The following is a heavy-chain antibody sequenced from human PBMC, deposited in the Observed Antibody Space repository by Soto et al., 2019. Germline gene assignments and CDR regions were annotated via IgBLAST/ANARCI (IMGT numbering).Heavy chain of an antibody. Sequence: PWGSLLLPCVAACFTFRTYPMSWVGQGPWKGLDPPSPISVSGCTTYYAGSVNGRFTISRDNSKNTLYLQMNSLRAEDTAVYYCAKDLYYSASSRSTGAFPPFICYYGMDGWGRRTTVTVSS. D-gene: IGHD3-22*01. CDR2: ISVSGCTT. V-gene: IGHV3-23*01. J-gene: IGHJ6*02. CDR1: CFTFRTYP. CDR3: AKDLYYSASSRSTGAFPPFICYYGMDG.